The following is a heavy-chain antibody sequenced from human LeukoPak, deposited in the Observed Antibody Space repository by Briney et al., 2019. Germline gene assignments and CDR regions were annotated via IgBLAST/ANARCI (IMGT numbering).Heavy chain of an antibody. V-gene: IGHV4-34*01. CDR2: INHSGST. Sequence: SETLSLTCVVSDGSFNNYYWTWIRQSPGKGLEWMGEINHSGSTNYNPSLTGRLTMSVDASSKHFSLQLNSVTAADTATYYCARGVETVLGFFDYWGQGSLVTVSS. CDR1: DGSFNNYY. D-gene: IGHD5-18*01. CDR3: ARGVETVLGFFDY. J-gene: IGHJ4*02.